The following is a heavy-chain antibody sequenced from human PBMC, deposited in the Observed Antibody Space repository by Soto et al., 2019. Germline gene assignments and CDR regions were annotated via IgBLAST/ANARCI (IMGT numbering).Heavy chain of an antibody. CDR1: GYTFTSYG. CDR2: ISAYNGNT. J-gene: IGHJ5*02. CDR3: ARVVVVVPAAIKGWFDP. V-gene: IGHV1-18*04. D-gene: IGHD2-2*02. Sequence: GASVKVSCKASGYTFTSYGISWVRQAPGQGLEWMGWISAYNGNTNYAQKLQGRVTMTTDTSTSTAYMELRSLRSDDTAVYCCARVVVVVPAAIKGWFDPWGQGTLVTVSS.